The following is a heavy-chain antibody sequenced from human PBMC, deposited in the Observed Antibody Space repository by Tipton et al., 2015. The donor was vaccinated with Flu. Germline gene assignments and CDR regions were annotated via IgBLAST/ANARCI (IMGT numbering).Heavy chain of an antibody. J-gene: IGHJ4*02. CDR1: GFSFSSFG. Sequence: GSLRLSCTAPGFSFSSFGMHWVRQAPGKGLEWVAFIRHDESDKYYADSVKGRFTISRDNSKNALYLLISSLRPEDTAVYYCAKDGWDTSGWYPFDYWGQGTLVTVSA. CDR2: IRHDESDK. D-gene: IGHD6-19*01. CDR3: AKDGWDTSGWYPFDY. V-gene: IGHV3-30*02.